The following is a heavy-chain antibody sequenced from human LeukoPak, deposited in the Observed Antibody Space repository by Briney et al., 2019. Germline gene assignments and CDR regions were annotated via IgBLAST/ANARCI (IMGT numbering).Heavy chain of an antibody. J-gene: IGHJ3*02. Sequence: PSETLSLTCTASGGSISSYYWSWIRQPPGKGLEWIGYIYYSGSTYYNPSLKSRVTISVDTSKNQFTLKLSSVTAADTAVNSYARSRVGDYVWGSYRYEVGAFDIWGQGTMVTVSS. D-gene: IGHD3-16*02. CDR2: IYYSGST. CDR3: ARSRVGDYVWGSYRYEVGAFDI. CDR1: GGSISSYY. V-gene: IGHV4-59*04.